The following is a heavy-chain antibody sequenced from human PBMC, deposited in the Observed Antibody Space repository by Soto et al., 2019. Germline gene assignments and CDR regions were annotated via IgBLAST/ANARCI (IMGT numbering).Heavy chain of an antibody. D-gene: IGHD2-2*01. CDR3: ARGIVVVPAAQFDP. CDR1: GGTFSSYA. Sequence: ASVKVSCKASGGTFSSYAISWVRQAPGQGLEWVGGIIPIFGTANYAQKFQGRVTITADESTSTAYMELSSLRSEDTAVYYCARGIVVVPAAQFDPWGQGTLVTVSS. CDR2: IIPIFGTA. J-gene: IGHJ5*02. V-gene: IGHV1-69*13.